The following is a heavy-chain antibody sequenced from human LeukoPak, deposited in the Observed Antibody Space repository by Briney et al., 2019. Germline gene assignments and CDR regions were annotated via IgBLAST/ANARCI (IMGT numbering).Heavy chain of an antibody. V-gene: IGHV1-18*04. CDR1: GYTFTGYY. CDR3: VRAGAAAGTPFDY. CDR2: ITSYNGNT. Sequence: ASVKVSCKASGYTFTGYYMHWVRQAPGQGLEWMGWITSYNGNTKYAQQLQGRVTMTTDTSTGTAYMELRSLRSDDTAVYYCVRAGAAAGTPFDYWGQGALVTVSS. D-gene: IGHD6-13*01. J-gene: IGHJ4*02.